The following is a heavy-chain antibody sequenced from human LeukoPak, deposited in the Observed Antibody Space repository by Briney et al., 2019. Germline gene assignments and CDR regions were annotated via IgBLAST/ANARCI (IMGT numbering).Heavy chain of an antibody. CDR3: ARHGAPYKNWFDP. CDR1: GYSFTNYW. Sequence: GASLKISCKGSGYSFTNYWIGWVRQLPGKGLEWMGIIYPGDSDTRYSPSFQGQVTISADKSISTAYLQWSSLKASDTAMYYCARHGAPYKNWFDPWGQGTLVTVSS. J-gene: IGHJ5*02. V-gene: IGHV5-51*01. D-gene: IGHD5-24*01. CDR2: IYPGDSDT.